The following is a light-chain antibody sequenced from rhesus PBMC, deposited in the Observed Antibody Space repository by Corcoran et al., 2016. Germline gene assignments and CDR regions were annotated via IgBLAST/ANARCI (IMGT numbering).Light chain of an antibody. CDR1: QNIYSN. J-gene: IGKJ2*01. CDR3: QHYYDNPYS. V-gene: IGKV1S12*01. Sequence: DIQMTQSPSALSASVGDRVTISCRASQNIYSNLAWYQQKPGKAPKLLIYAASSLQPGIPSRFSGSGSGTDVTLTISSLQPEDSSAYYCQHYYDNPYSFGQGTKVEIK. CDR2: AAS.